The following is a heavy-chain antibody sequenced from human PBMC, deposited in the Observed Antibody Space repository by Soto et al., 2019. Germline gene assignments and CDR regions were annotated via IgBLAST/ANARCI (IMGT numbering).Heavy chain of an antibody. CDR1: GFTFSSYW. Sequence: EVQLVESGGGLVQPGGSLRLSCAASGFTFSSYWMSCVRQAPGKGLEWVANIKQDGSEKYYVDSVKGRFTISRDNAKNSLYLQMNSLRAEDTAVYYCARVGPGYCSGGSCYYGYWGQGTLVTVSS. D-gene: IGHD2-15*01. CDR3: ARVGPGYCSGGSCYYGY. V-gene: IGHV3-7*01. J-gene: IGHJ4*01. CDR2: IKQDGSEK.